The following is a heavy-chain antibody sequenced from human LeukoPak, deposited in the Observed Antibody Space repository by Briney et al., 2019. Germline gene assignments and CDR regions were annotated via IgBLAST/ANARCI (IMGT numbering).Heavy chain of an antibody. Sequence: SETLSLTCAVYGGSFSGYYWSWIRQPPGKGLKWIGEPNHSGSNNYNQSLKSRVTISVDTSNNQFSLKLSSVTAADTAVYYCAREGVRYFDWLSGPPFDYWGQGTLVTVSS. V-gene: IGHV4-34*01. CDR3: AREGVRYFDWLSGPPFDY. D-gene: IGHD3-9*01. CDR1: GGSFSGYY. CDR2: PNHSGSN. J-gene: IGHJ4*02.